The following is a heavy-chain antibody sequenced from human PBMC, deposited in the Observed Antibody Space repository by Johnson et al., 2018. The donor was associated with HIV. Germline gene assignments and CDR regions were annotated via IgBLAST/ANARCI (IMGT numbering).Heavy chain of an antibody. J-gene: IGHJ3*02. Sequence: ELQLVESGGGLVQPGRSLRLSCAASGFTFDDYAMHWVRQAPGKGLEWVSGISWNSGSIGYADSVKGRFTISRDNAKNSLYLKMNSLRAEDTALYYCAKGTNDDSSKPPDDAFDIWG. CDR3: AKGTNDDSSKPPDDAFDI. CDR2: ISWNSGSI. CDR1: GFTFDDYA. D-gene: IGHD6-13*01. V-gene: IGHV3-9*01.